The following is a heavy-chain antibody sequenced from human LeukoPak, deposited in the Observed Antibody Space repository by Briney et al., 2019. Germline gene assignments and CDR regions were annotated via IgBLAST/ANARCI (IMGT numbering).Heavy chain of an antibody. J-gene: IGHJ4*02. D-gene: IGHD3-22*01. V-gene: IGHV1-58*01. CDR2: IVVGSGNT. CDR1: GFTFTSSA. Sequence: SVKVSCKASGFTFTSSAVQWVRQARGQRLEWIGRIVVGSGNTNYAQKFQERVTITRDMSTSTAYMELSSLRSEDTAVYYCARGPGDSSGYYYDNFDYWGQGTLVTVSS. CDR3: ARGPGDSSGYYYDNFDY.